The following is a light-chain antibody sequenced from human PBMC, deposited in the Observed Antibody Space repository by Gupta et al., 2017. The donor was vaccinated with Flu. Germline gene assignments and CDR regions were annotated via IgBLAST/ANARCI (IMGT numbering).Light chain of an antibody. V-gene: IGKV1-33*01. CDR2: DAS. Sequence: IQLTHPPSSLSASVGDRVTITCQASQPISNDLNWYQQKPGKAPKLLIYDASNLETGVPSRFSGIGYGTDFTFTISSLQPEDVATYYCQHGDSLPYTFGQGTRLEI. J-gene: IGKJ2*01. CDR3: QHGDSLPYT. CDR1: QPISND.